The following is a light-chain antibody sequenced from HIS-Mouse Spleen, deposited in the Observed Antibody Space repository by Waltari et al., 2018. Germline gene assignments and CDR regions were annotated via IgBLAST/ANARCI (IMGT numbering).Light chain of an antibody. CDR2: EDS. Sequence: SYELTQPPSVSVSTGQTARITCSGDALPKKYAYWYQQKSGQAPVLFIYEDSKRPSGIPERFSGSSSGTMATLTISGAQVEDEADYYCYSTDSSGNHRVFGGGTKLTVL. CDR3: YSTDSSGNHRV. CDR1: ALPKKY. V-gene: IGLV3-10*01. J-gene: IGLJ2*01.